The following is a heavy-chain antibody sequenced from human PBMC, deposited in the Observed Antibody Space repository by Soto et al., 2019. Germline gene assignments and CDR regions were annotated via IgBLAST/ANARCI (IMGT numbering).Heavy chain of an antibody. CDR3: ARDKSYDSSGRSLYYFDY. CDR1: GFTFSSYA. J-gene: IGHJ4*02. D-gene: IGHD3-22*01. CDR2: ISYDGSNK. V-gene: IGHV3-30-3*01. Sequence: GSLRLSCAASGFTFSSYAMHWVRQAPGKGLEWVAVISYDGSNKYYADSVKGRFTISRDNSKNTLYLQMNSLRAEDTAVYYCARDKSYDSSGRSLYYFDYWGQGTLVTVSS.